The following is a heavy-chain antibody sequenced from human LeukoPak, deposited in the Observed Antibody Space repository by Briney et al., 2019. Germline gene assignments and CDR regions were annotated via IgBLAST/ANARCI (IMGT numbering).Heavy chain of an antibody. V-gene: IGHV1-46*01. D-gene: IGHD1-26*01. CDR3: ARDQSGEWELLSGWWFDP. J-gene: IGHJ5*02. Sequence: GASVKVSCKASGYSFSTHYMHWVRQAPGQGLEWMGIINPSGGSTNYAQKLQGRVTVTRDMFTSTVYMELSNLRSEDTAVYYCARDQSGEWELLSGWWFDPWGQGTLVTVSS. CDR2: INPSGGST. CDR1: GYSFSTHY.